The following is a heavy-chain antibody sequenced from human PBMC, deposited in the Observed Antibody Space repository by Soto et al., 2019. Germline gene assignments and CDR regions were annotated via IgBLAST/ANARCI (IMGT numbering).Heavy chain of an antibody. Sequence: PGESLNISCQGSGYSFSRYWIGLVRQMPGKGLEWMAIIYPGDSDTRYSPSFQGQVTISADKSISTAYLQWSSLKASDTAVYYCARHRGYSSGRPHYFCYGLDVWGQGTTVTVSS. V-gene: IGHV5-51*01. CDR2: IYPGDSDT. J-gene: IGHJ6*02. CDR1: GYSFSRYW. CDR3: ARHRGYSSGRPHYFCYGLDV. D-gene: IGHD5-18*01.